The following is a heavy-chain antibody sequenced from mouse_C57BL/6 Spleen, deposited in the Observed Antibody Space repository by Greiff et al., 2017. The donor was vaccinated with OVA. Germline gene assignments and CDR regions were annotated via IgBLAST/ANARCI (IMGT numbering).Heavy chain of an antibody. CDR2: IYPANGNT. J-gene: IGHJ1*03. Sequence: EVQLQQSVAELVRPGASVKFSCTASGFNIKNTYMHWVKQRPGQGLEWIGRIYPANGNTKYAAKFQGKATITADTSSNTAYMQLSSLPSEDTDIYYCARVLRRSYWYFDVWGTGTTVTVSS. CDR3: ARVLRRSYWYFDV. D-gene: IGHD2-12*01. V-gene: IGHV14-3*01. CDR1: GFNIKNTY.